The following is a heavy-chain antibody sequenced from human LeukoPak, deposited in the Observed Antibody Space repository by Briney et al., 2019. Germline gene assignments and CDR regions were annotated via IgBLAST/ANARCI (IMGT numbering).Heavy chain of an antibody. CDR2: TIPIFGAK. D-gene: IGHD7-27*01. CDR3: ASYSNWGDFDS. V-gene: IGHV1-69*06. CDR1: GGTFSSFG. Sequence: EASVKVSCKASGGTFSSFGITWVRQAPGQGLEWMGGTIPIFGAKHYAQKFRGRVTVTADNSTTTTYMELSSLRFEDTALYYCASYSNWGDFDSWGQGTLVTVSS. J-gene: IGHJ4*02.